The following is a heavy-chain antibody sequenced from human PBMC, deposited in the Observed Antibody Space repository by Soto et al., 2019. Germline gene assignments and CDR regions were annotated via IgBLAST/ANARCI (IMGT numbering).Heavy chain of an antibody. Sequence: GASVKVSCKASGYTFTSYGISWVRQAPGQGLEWMGWISAYNGNTNYAQKLLGRVTMTTDTSTSTAYMELRSLRSDDTAVYYCARAFEYDILTGYPLGLDYWGQGTLVTVSS. V-gene: IGHV1-18*01. D-gene: IGHD3-9*01. CDR1: GYTFTSYG. CDR3: ARAFEYDILTGYPLGLDY. J-gene: IGHJ4*02. CDR2: ISAYNGNT.